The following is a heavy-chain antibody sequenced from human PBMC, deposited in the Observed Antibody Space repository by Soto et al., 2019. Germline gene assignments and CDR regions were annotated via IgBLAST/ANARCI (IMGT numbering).Heavy chain of an antibody. CDR2: IKQDGSEK. D-gene: IGHD3-9*01. CDR3: AKDLVYYDILTGLTLDY. J-gene: IGHJ4*02. CDR1: GVTFSSYW. V-gene: IGHV3-7*01. Sequence: PXGSLRLSCAAAGVTFSSYWMSWVRQAPGKGLEWVANIKQDGSEKYYVDSVKGRFAISRDNSKNTLYLQMNSLRAEDTAVYYCAKDLVYYDILTGLTLDYWGQGTLVTVSS.